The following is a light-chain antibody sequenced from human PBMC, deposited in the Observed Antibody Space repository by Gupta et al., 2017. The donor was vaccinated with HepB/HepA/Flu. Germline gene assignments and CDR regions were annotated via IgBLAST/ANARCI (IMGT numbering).Light chain of an antibody. CDR1: SSDVGGYNY. CDR3: ASYTTSSTWV. CDR2: DVS. V-gene: IGLV2-14*03. Sequence: QSALTQPASVSGSPGQSITISCTGTSSDVGGYNYVSWYQQHPGKVPKLIIYDVSNRPSGVSDRFSGSKSGNTASLTISGLQAEDEADYDCASYTTSSTWVFGGGTKLTVL. J-gene: IGLJ3*02.